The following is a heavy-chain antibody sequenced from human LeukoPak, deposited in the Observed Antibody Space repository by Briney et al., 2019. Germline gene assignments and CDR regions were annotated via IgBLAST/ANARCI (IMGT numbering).Heavy chain of an antibody. Sequence: GGSLRLSCAASGFTFSSYGMHWVRQAPGKGLEWVAVISYDGSNKYYADSVKGRFTISRDNAKNSLYLQMNSLRPEDTAVYYCASGEWDLLGEWFFDYWGQGTLVTVSS. CDR2: ISYDGSNK. CDR3: ASGEWDLLGEWFFDY. D-gene: IGHD1-26*01. J-gene: IGHJ4*02. CDR1: GFTFSSYG. V-gene: IGHV3-30*03.